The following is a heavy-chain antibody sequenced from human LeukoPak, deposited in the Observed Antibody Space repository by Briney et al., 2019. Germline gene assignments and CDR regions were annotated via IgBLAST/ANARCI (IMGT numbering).Heavy chain of an antibody. Sequence: SGTLSLTCAVSGGSISSSSWWSWVRQPPGKGLEWIGEIYHSGSTNYNPSLKSRVTMSVDKSKNQFSLNLNSVTAADTAVYYCARASHWNQLHYFDYWGQGTLVTVSS. V-gene: IGHV4-4*02. J-gene: IGHJ4*02. CDR1: GGSISSSSW. CDR3: ARASHWNQLHYFDY. D-gene: IGHD1-1*01. CDR2: IYHSGST.